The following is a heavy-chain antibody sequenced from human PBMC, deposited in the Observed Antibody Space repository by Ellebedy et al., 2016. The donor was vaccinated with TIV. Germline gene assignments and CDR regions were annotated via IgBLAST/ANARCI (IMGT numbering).Heavy chain of an antibody. V-gene: IGHV3-30-3*01. D-gene: IGHD4-17*01. Sequence: GESLKISXAASGFIFSSYAMHWVRQAPGKGLEWVAVISYDGGNKYYADSVKGRFTISRDNSKNTLYLQMDSLRAEDTAVYYCARDRVHYAHFDYWGQGTLVTVSS. CDR1: GFIFSSYA. CDR2: ISYDGGNK. CDR3: ARDRVHYAHFDY. J-gene: IGHJ4*02.